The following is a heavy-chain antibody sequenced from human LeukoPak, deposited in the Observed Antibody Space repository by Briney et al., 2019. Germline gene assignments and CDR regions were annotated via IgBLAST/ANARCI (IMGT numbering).Heavy chain of an antibody. D-gene: IGHD6-6*01. CDR2: LNPSGGST. J-gene: IGHJ4*02. CDR3: ARQSYSSSSRVGY. V-gene: IGHV1-46*01. Sequence: ASVKVSCKASGYTFTTYYMHWVRQAPGQGLEWMGILNPSGGSTTYAQKFQGRVTMTRDTSTSTVYMDLSSLRSEDTAVYYCARQSYSSSSRVGYWGQGTLVTVSS. CDR1: GYTFTTYY.